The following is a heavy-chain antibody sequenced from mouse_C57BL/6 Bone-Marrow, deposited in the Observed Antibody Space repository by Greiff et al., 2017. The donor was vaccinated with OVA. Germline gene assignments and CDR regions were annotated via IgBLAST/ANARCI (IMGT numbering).Heavy chain of an antibody. Sequence: QVQLQQSGAELARPGASVKLSCKASGYTFTSYGISWVKQRTGQGLEWIGEIYPRSGNTYYNEKFKGKATLTADKSSSTAYMQLSSLTSEDSAVYFCARLLFITTVVRYFDVWGTGTTVTVSS. V-gene: IGHV1-81*01. J-gene: IGHJ1*03. D-gene: IGHD1-1*01. CDR1: GYTFTSYG. CDR2: IYPRSGNT. CDR3: ARLLFITTVVRYFDV.